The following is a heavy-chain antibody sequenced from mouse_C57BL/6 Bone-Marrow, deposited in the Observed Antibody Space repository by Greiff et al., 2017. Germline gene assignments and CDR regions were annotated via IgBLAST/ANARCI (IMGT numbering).Heavy chain of an antibody. CDR3: ARQGYYYGSDWYFDV. CDR1: GFTFSSYG. CDR2: ISSGGSYT. D-gene: IGHD1-1*01. Sequence: EVKLVESGGDLVKPGGSLKLSCAASGFTFSSYGMSWVRQTPDKRLEWVATISSGGSYTYYPDSVKGRFTISRDNAKNTLYLQMSSLKSEDTAMYYCARQGYYYGSDWYFDVWGTGTTVTDSS. V-gene: IGHV5-6*02. J-gene: IGHJ1*03.